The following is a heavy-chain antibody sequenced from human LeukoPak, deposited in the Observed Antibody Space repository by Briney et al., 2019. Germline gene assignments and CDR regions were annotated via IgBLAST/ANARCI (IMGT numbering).Heavy chain of an antibody. V-gene: IGHV4-59*08. Sequence: SETLSLTCTVSGDSISSYYWSWIRQPSGKGLEWIGYIYYSGSTNYNPSLKSRVTISVDTSKNQFSLKLSSVTAADTAVYYCARYSSSFNDAFDIWGQGTMVTVSS. CDR1: GDSISSYY. CDR3: ARYSSSFNDAFDI. D-gene: IGHD6-13*01. J-gene: IGHJ3*02. CDR2: IYYSGST.